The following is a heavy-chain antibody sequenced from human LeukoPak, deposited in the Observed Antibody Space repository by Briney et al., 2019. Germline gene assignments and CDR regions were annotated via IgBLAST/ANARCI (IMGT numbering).Heavy chain of an antibody. V-gene: IGHV3-23*01. CDR3: AKKTGDYDFWSGYCIYAPFDY. J-gene: IGHJ4*02. D-gene: IGHD3-3*01. CDR1: GFTLSSCA. Sequence: PGGSLRLSCAASGFTLSSCAMSWVRQAPGKGLEWVSAISGSGGSTYYADSVKGRFTISRDNSKNTLYLQMNSLRAEDTAVYYCAKKTGDYDFWSGYCIYAPFDYWGQGTLVTVSS. CDR2: ISGSGGST.